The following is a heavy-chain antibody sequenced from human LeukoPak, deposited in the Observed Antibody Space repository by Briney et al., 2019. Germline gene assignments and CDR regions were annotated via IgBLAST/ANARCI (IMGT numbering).Heavy chain of an antibody. J-gene: IGHJ3*02. CDR2: IRYDGSNK. V-gene: IGHV3-30*02. Sequence: GGSLRLSCAASGFTFSSYGIHWVRQAPGKGLEWVAFIRYDGSNKYYADSVKGRFTISRDNAKNSLYLQMNSLRAEDTAVYYCARDTAAAGTGEVAFDIWGQGTMVTVSS. D-gene: IGHD6-13*01. CDR3: ARDTAAAGTGEVAFDI. CDR1: GFTFSSYG.